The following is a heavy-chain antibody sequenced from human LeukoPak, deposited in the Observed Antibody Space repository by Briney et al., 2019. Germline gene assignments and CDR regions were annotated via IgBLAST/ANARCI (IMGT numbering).Heavy chain of an antibody. CDR1: GFTFSNYW. CDR2: INSDGSST. V-gene: IGHV3-74*01. J-gene: IGHJ4*02. Sequence: PGGSLRLSCAASGFTFSNYWMHWVRQAPGKGLVWVSRINSDGSSTTSADSVKGRFTISRDNAKNTLYLQMNSLRAEDTAVYYCAKGRATVIDYWGQGTLVTVSS. D-gene: IGHD4-17*01. CDR3: AKGRATVIDY.